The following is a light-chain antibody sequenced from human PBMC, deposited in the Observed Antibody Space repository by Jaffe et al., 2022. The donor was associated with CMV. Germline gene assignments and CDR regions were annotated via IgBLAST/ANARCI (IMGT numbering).Light chain of an antibody. CDR2: GAS. CDR3: QQHNSYPLT. CDR1: QGISSY. Sequence: DIQLTQSPSFLSASVGDRVSITCRASQGISSYLAWYQQKPGKGPKLLMYGASTLQSGVPSRFSGRGSGTEFTLTISSLQPEDFATYYCQQHNSYPLTFGGGTKVEIK. V-gene: IGKV1-9*01. J-gene: IGKJ4*01.